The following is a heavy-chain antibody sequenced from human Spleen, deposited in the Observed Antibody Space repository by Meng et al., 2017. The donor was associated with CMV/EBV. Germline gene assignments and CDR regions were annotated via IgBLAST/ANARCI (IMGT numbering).Heavy chain of an antibody. CDR1: GGSFSGYY. Sequence: SETLSLTFAVYGGSFSGYYWSWIRQPPGKGLEWIGEINHSGSTNYNPSLKSRVTISVDTSKNQFSLKLSSVTAADTAVYYCARDWFMVRGLWGQGTLVTVSS. V-gene: IGHV4-34*01. CDR3: ARDWFMVRGL. CDR2: INHSGST. D-gene: IGHD3-10*01. J-gene: IGHJ4*02.